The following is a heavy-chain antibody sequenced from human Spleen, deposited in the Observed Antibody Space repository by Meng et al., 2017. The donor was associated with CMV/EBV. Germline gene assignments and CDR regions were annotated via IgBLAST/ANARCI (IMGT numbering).Heavy chain of an antibody. CDR1: GFTFSSYA. CDR3: AKTHRSVATTGDFDY. CDR2: ISGSGGNT. V-gene: IGHV3-23*01. Sequence: GESLKISCAASGFTFSSYAMSWVRQAPGKGLEWVSTISGSGGNTYYADPVKGRFTISRDNPKNTLYVQMKSLRAEDTAVYYCAKTHRSVATTGDFDYWGQGTLVTVSS. J-gene: IGHJ4*02. D-gene: IGHD5-12*01.